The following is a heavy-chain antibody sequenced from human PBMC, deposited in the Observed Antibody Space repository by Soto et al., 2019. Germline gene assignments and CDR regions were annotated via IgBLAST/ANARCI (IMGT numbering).Heavy chain of an antibody. D-gene: IGHD6-13*01. J-gene: IGHJ4*02. Sequence: SETLSLTCAVYGGSFSGYYWSWIRQPPGKGLEWIGEINHSGSTNYNPSLKSRVTISVDTSKNQFSLKLSSVTAADTAVYYCAREGLEQQLDTAYFDYWGQGTLVTVSS. V-gene: IGHV4-34*01. CDR3: AREGLEQQLDTAYFDY. CDR1: GGSFSGYY. CDR2: INHSGST.